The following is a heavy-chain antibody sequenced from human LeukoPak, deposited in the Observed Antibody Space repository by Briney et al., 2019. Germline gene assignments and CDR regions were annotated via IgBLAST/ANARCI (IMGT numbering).Heavy chain of an antibody. V-gene: IGHV1-18*01. D-gene: IGHD1-26*01. J-gene: IGHJ4*02. CDR3: ARDPTGLVGPTDY. CDR1: GYTFNSYG. CDR2: ISAYKGNT. Sequence: ASVKVSCKASGYTFNSYGFSWVRQAPGQGLEWLGWISAYKGNTNYAQNLQGRVTMTTDTSTSTPYMELRSLRSDDTAVYYCARDPTGLVGPTDYWGQGTLVTVSS.